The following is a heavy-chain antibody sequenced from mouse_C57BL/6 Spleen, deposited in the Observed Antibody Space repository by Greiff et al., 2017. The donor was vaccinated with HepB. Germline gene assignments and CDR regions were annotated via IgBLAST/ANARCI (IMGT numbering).Heavy chain of an antibody. Sequence: EVKLMESGGGLVKPGGSLKLSCAASGFTFSDYGMHWVRQAPEKGLEWVSYISSGSSTIYYADTVKGRFTISRDNAKNTLFLQMTSLRSEDTAMYYCARRDYDGDYWGQGTTLTVSS. D-gene: IGHD2-4*01. CDR3: ARRDYDGDY. J-gene: IGHJ2*01. V-gene: IGHV5-17*01. CDR2: ISSGSSTI. CDR1: GFTFSDYG.